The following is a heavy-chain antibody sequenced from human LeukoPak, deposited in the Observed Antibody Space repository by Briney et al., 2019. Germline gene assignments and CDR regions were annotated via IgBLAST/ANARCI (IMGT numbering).Heavy chain of an antibody. CDR1: GFTFSPNY. J-gene: IGHJ4*02. CDR2: IYRDGST. CDR3: AWSGTSYLFFDY. V-gene: IGHV3-53*01. Sequence: PGESLKISCAASGFTFSPNYMGWVRQAPGKGLEWVSVIYRDGSTYYADSVKSRFTISRDNSKNTLYLQMNSLRAEDTAVYYCAWSGTSYLFFDYWGQGTLVTVSS. D-gene: IGHD1-26*01.